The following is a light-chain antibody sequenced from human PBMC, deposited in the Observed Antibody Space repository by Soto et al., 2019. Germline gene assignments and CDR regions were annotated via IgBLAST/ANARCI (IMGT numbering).Light chain of an antibody. V-gene: IGKV1-5*01. Sequence: PSTLSASVGDRVTITCRASQSISAWLAWYQQKPGKAPNLLIYDVSTLESGVPSRFSGSGSGTEFTLTISSLQPDDFATYYCQQYWTFGQGTKVDIK. J-gene: IGKJ1*01. CDR1: QSISAW. CDR2: DVS. CDR3: QQYWT.